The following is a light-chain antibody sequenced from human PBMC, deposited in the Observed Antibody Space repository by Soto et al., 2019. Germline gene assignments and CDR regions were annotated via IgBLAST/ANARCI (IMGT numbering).Light chain of an antibody. CDR2: AAY. J-gene: IGKJ4*01. Sequence: DIQMTQSPSSLSASVGDRVTITCRTSQTINNYLNWYQQKPGRAPKLLIYAAYNLQSGVPSRFSSSGSGTDFTLAISALQPDDFATYFCQQTYSIPLTFGGGTKVDIK. V-gene: IGKV1-39*01. CDR1: QTINNY. CDR3: QQTYSIPLT.